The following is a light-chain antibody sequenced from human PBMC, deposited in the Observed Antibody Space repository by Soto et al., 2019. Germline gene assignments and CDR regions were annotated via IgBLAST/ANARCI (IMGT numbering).Light chain of an antibody. Sequence: AIRLTQSPSSLSASVGDRVTNTRRASQGISSALAWYQQKPGKAPKLLIYDASSLESGVPSRFSGSGSGTDFTLTISSLQPEDFATYYCQQFNSYLSITFGQGTRLEIK. CDR3: QQFNSYLSIT. CDR1: QGISSA. CDR2: DAS. J-gene: IGKJ5*01. V-gene: IGKV1-13*02.